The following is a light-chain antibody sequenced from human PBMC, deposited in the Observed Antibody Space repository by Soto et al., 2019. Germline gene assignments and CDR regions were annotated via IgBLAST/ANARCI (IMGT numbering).Light chain of an antibody. J-gene: IGKJ1*01. CDR2: GAS. CDR3: QQYGSSPPET. CDR1: QSVSSNY. V-gene: IGKV3-20*01. Sequence: EIVLTQSPGTLSLSPGERATLSCRASQSVSSNYLAWYQQKPGQAPRLLIYGASSRATGIPDRFSGSGSGTDFTLTISRLEPEDFAEYYCQQYGSSPPETFGQGTKVDIK.